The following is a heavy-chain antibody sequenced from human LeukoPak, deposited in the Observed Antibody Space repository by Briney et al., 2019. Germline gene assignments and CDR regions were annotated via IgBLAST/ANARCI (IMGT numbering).Heavy chain of an antibody. J-gene: IGHJ4*02. V-gene: IGHV3-21*01. D-gene: IGHD5-18*01. CDR1: GFTFSSYS. Sequence: PGGSLRLSCAASGFTFSSYSMNWVRQAPGKGLEWVSSISSSSSYIYYADSVKGRFTISRDNAKHSLYLQMNSLRAEDTAVYYCAREKGYDSSFDYWGQGTLVTVSS. CDR3: AREKGYDSSFDY. CDR2: ISSSSSYI.